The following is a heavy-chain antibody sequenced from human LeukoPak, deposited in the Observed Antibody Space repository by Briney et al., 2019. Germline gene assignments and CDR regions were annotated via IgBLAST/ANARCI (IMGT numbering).Heavy chain of an antibody. CDR2: IYYSGSA. CDR3: ARDKSGGSRLDS. J-gene: IGHJ4*02. CDR1: GVSISSYY. V-gene: IGHV4-59*01. Sequence: SEILSLTCIVSGVSISSYYWSWIRQPPGKGLEWIGYIYYSGSANYNPSLKSRVIISVDTSENHFSLKLSSVTAADAAVYYCARDKSGGSRLDSWGQGTLVTVSS. D-gene: IGHD3-16*01.